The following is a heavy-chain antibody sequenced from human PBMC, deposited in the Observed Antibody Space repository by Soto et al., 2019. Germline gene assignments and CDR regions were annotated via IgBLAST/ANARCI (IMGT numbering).Heavy chain of an antibody. CDR2: IYGNGGGI. Sequence: GGSLRLSWTASGLPHSSFAMMWVRQAPGKGLECVSGIYGNGGGIEYADSVKGRFTISRDNSKNTVYLQMTDLRADDTALYYCAKDAVYNDGLWLMDHWGQGTQVTVSS. CDR1: GLPHSSFA. J-gene: IGHJ4*02. V-gene: IGHV3-23*01. CDR3: AKDAVYNDGLWLMDH. D-gene: IGHD2-21*01.